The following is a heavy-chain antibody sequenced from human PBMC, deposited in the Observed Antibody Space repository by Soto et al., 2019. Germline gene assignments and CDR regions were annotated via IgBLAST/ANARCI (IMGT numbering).Heavy chain of an antibody. J-gene: IGHJ6*02. V-gene: IGHV4-31*03. D-gene: IGHD2-21*02. CDR2: IYYSGST. Sequence: QVQLQESGPGLVKPSQTLSLTCTVSGGSISSGGYYWSWIRQHPGKGLEWIGYIYYSGSTYYNPALQGRVTISVDTYTNQFALKLSSVTAADTAVYYCARAVIVVVTATRYYYYGMDVWGQGTTVTVSS. CDR3: ARAVIVVVTATRYYYYGMDV. CDR1: GGSISSGGYY.